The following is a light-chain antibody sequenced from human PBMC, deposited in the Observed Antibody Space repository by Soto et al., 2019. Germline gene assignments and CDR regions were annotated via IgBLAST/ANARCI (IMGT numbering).Light chain of an antibody. Sequence: QSALTQPPSASGSPGQSVTISCTGTSSDVGGYNYVSWYQQHPGKAPKLMIYEVSKRPSGVPDRFSGSKSGNTASLTVSGLQAEDEADYYCISYAGSNKPYVFGTGTKVTVL. V-gene: IGLV2-8*01. CDR3: ISYAGSNKPYV. CDR2: EVS. J-gene: IGLJ1*01. CDR1: SSDVGGYNY.